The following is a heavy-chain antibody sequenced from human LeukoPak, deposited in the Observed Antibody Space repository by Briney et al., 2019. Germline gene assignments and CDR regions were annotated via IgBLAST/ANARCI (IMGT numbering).Heavy chain of an antibody. Sequence: GGSLRLSCVASGFTFSSHAMNWVRQAPGKGLEWVSSISSSSSYIYYADSVKGRFTISRDNAKNSLYLQMNSLRAEDTAVYYCARDQYYYYYGMDVWGQGTTVTVSS. CDR2: ISSSSSYI. V-gene: IGHV3-21*01. CDR1: GFTFSSHA. CDR3: ARDQYYYYYGMDV. J-gene: IGHJ6*02.